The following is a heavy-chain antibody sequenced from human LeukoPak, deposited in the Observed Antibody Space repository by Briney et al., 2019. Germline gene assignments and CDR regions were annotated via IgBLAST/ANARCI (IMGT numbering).Heavy chain of an antibody. J-gene: IGHJ4*02. V-gene: IGHV3-23*01. CDR3: AESLYYYDSSGFTGSDY. CDR1: GFTFSSYG. D-gene: IGHD3-22*01. Sequence: GGSLRLTCAASGFTFSSYGMNWVRQAPGKGLEWVSGITGSGTSTYYADSVKGRFTISRDNSKNTLYLQMNSLRPEDTAVYYCAESLYYYDSSGFTGSDYWGQGTLVTVSS. CDR2: ITGSGTST.